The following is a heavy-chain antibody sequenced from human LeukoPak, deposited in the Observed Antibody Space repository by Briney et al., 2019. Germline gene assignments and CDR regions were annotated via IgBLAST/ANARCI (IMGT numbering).Heavy chain of an antibody. CDR3: ARDFRGSVDAFDI. Sequence: SETLSLTCNVSGASVSSGSYYWNWMRQPPGKGLEWIGYIYYSGRTNYNPSLKSRVSISVDTSKNQFSLKLSSVTAADTAVYYCARDFRGSVDAFDIWGQGTMVAVSS. J-gene: IGHJ3*02. CDR1: GASVSSGSYY. V-gene: IGHV4-61*01. CDR2: IYYSGRT.